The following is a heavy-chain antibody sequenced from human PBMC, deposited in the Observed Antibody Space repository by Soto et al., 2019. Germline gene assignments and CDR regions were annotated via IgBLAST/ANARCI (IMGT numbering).Heavy chain of an antibody. D-gene: IGHD2-21*02. J-gene: IGHJ6*02. V-gene: IGHV4-59*01. Sequence: QVRLQESGPGLVKPSETLSLTCTVSGGSISSYYWSWIRQPPGKGLEWIGYMYNTGSTISNPSLTRRVTISVDTSKNQFSLKLNSVTAADTAVYYCARDLWGYCGADCYPLDVWGQGTMVTVSS. CDR3: ARDLWGYCGADCYPLDV. CDR1: GGSISSYY. CDR2: MYNTGST.